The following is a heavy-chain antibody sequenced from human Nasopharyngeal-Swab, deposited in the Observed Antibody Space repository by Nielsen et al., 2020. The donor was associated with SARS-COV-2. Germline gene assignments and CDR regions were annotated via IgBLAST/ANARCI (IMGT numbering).Heavy chain of an antibody. V-gene: IGHV3-30*18. CDR1: GFIFSNYG. Sequence: GESLKISCEASGFIFSNYGMHWVRQDPGTGLEGVAVISKDGFNRYYADSVRGRFTISRDNSKNTLYLEMNSLSVDDTALYYCAKDNRGVAATSWYFDLWGCGTQVTVSS. CDR2: ISKDGFNR. CDR3: AKDNRGVAATSWYFDL. D-gene: IGHD1-26*01. J-gene: IGHJ2*01.